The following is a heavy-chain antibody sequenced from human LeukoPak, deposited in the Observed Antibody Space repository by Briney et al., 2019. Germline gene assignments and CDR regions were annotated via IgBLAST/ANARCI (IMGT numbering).Heavy chain of an antibody. Sequence: WASVKVSCKASGYTFTISGMYWVRQAPGQRLEWMGWINAGNGNTKYSQKFQARVTITRDTSASTAYMELSSLRSEDTAVYYCARDPIGSRWPYYFDYWGQGTLVAVSS. J-gene: IGHJ4*02. V-gene: IGHV1-3*01. CDR3: ARDPIGSRWPYYFDY. CDR1: GYTFTISG. D-gene: IGHD6-13*01. CDR2: INAGNGNT.